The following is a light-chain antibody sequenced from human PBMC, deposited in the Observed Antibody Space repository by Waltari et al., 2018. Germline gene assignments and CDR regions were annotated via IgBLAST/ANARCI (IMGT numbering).Light chain of an antibody. CDR2: DVT. CDR1: NHYIGYYNF. CDR3: ASYTSTNTVV. Sequence: QSALTQPASVSGSPGQSITISGTGTNHYIGYYNFVSWYQRHPGKAPNLMIFDVTRWSSGVSHRFSGSKSGNTASLTISGLQPEDESDYFCASYTSTNTVVFGGGTRVTVL. V-gene: IGLV2-14*01. J-gene: IGLJ2*01.